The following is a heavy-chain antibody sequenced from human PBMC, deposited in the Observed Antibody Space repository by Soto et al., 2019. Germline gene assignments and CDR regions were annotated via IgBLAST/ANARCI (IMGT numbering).Heavy chain of an antibody. D-gene: IGHD3-9*01. CDR2: IYYSGTT. Sequence: PSETLSLTCTVSGGSTRNYFWNWIRQPPGKGLEWIGCIYYSGTTNYNSSLKSRVTISLDTSKNQFSLRLRSVTAADTAVYYCARYVNPYDTAVWFDPWGQGTLVTVSS. CDR1: GGSTRNYF. J-gene: IGHJ5*02. CDR3: ARYVNPYDTAVWFDP. V-gene: IGHV4-59*01.